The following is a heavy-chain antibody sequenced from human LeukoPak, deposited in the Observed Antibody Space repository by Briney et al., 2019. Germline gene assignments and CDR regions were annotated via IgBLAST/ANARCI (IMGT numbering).Heavy chain of an antibody. CDR3: ARGVGDIGYCSSTSCPGSFQH. Sequence: SVKVSCKASGGTFSSYAISWVRQAPGQGLEWMGGIIPIFGTANYAQKFQGRVTITADKSTRTAYMELSSLRSEDTAVYYCARGVGDIGYCSSTSCPGSFQHWGQGTLVTVSS. V-gene: IGHV1-69*06. CDR2: IIPIFGTA. D-gene: IGHD2-2*01. J-gene: IGHJ1*01. CDR1: GGTFSSYA.